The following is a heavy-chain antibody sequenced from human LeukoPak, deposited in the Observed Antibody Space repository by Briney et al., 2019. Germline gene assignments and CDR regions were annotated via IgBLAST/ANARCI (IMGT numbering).Heavy chain of an antibody. CDR1: GFTFHKYW. J-gene: IGHJ4*02. CDR3: AGGYYYSGTYYLSFFDY. Sequence: GGSLRLSCAASGFTFHKYWLTWVRQAPGKGLEWVANINQDDSQVYYLESVEGRFTITRDNAKNSLHLQMNSLRAEDTAVYYCAGGYYYSGTYYLSFFDYWGQGTLVTVSS. D-gene: IGHD3-10*01. CDR2: INQDDSQV. V-gene: IGHV3-7*01.